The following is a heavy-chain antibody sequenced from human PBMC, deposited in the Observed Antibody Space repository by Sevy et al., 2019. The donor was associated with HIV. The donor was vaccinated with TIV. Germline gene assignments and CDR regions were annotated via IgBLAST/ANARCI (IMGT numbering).Heavy chain of an antibody. J-gene: IGHJ4*02. Sequence: ASVKVSCKVSGYTLTEFSIHWVRQAPGKGLEWMVGFDPGDGDAETPYAQKFRDRLTMTADTSTDTVYMELSSLRSEDTAVYYCATDTTGYHSTLDYWGQGTLVTVSS. D-gene: IGHD3-9*01. V-gene: IGHV1-24*01. CDR3: ATDTTGYHSTLDY. CDR1: GYTLTEFS. CDR2: FDPGDGDAET.